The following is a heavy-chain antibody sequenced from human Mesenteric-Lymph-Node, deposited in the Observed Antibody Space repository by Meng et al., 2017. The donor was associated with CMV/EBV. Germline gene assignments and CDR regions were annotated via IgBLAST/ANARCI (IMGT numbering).Heavy chain of an antibody. D-gene: IGHD6-13*01. J-gene: IGHJ4*02. CDR1: GARRGNNE. V-gene: IGHV4/OR15-8*02. CDR3: ARGGGDSSSWYAPFDY. CDR2: IFHTGNP. Sequence: GARRGNNEWGWSGQPPGKGLEWIVKIFHTGNPNYNPPPTSRVTMFLDKAKNQLSLHLTSVTATDTAVYYCARGGGDSSSWYAPFDYWGQGTLVTVSS.